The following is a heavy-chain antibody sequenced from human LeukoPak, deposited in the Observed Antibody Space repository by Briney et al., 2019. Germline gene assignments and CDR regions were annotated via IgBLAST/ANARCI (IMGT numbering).Heavy chain of an antibody. CDR2: INPSGGST. D-gene: IGHD6-13*01. Sequence: ASVKVSCKASGYTFTAYYMHWVRQAPGQGLEWMGIINPSGGSTTYAQNFQDRVTMTRDTSTSTVYLDLSSLRSEDTAVYYCAGGLGSSWSTGGFWGQGTLVTVSS. V-gene: IGHV1-46*01. CDR1: GYTFTAYY. J-gene: IGHJ4*02. CDR3: AGGLGSSWSTGGF.